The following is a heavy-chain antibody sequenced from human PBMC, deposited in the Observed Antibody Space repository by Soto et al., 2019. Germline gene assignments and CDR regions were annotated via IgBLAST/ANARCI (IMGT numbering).Heavy chain of an antibody. D-gene: IGHD3-16*01. CDR2: IYYSGST. J-gene: IGHJ4*02. Sequence: QLQLQESGPGLVKPSETLSLTCTVSGGSISSSSYYWGWIRQPPGKGLEWIGSIYYSGSTYYNPSLKSRVTISVDTSKNQFSLKLSSVTAADTAVYYCARWGSMARIYYFDYWGQGTLVTVSS. CDR3: ARWGSMARIYYFDY. CDR1: GGSISSSSYY. V-gene: IGHV4-39*01.